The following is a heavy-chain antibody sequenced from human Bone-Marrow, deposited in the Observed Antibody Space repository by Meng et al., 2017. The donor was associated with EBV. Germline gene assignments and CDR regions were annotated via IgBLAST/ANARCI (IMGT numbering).Heavy chain of an antibody. CDR2: ISSSSSYI. V-gene: IGHV3-21*01. CDR3: ARESRGWFDP. J-gene: IGHJ5*02. Sequence: VLLVGSGGGLVKPGGSLGPSWAASGFTFSSYSMNWVRQAPGKGLEWVSSISSSSSYIYYADSVKGRFTISRDNAKNSLYLQMNSLRAEDTAVYYCARESRGWFDPWGQGTLVTVSS. CDR1: GFTFSSYS.